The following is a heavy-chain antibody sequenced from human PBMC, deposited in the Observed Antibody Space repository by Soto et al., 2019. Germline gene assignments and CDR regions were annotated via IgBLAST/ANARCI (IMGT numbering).Heavy chain of an antibody. CDR2: IIPMSGTS. CDR1: GGTFSSYG. D-gene: IGHD2-8*01. J-gene: IGHJ4*02. CDR3: ARGAQPWSSFDY. V-gene: IGHV1-69*13. Sequence: SVKVSCKASGGTFSSYGISWVRQAPGQGLEWMGGIIPMSGTSKYAQKFQGRVTITADEPTSTAYMDLSSLRSEDTAVYFCARGAQPWSSFDYWGQGTLVTVSS.